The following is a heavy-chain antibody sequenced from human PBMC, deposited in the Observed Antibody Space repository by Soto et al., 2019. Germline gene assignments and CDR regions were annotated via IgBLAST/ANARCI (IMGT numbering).Heavy chain of an antibody. CDR2: ISTYNGNT. CDR3: VTNVKGWDLFNHFAP. D-gene: IGHD1-26*01. Sequence: AAKGYCNASGLNFIRQSMPWVGQAPVKGREGCGRISTYNGNTNYAQKFQGRVTMTRDTSTSTAYMELRSRRSDDTAVYHCVTNVKGWDLFNHFAPSAQGTLVRVSS. V-gene: IGHV1-18*01. CDR1: GLNFIRQS. J-gene: IGHJ5*02.